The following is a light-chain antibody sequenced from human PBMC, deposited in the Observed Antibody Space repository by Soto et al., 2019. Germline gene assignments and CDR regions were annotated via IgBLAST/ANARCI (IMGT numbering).Light chain of an antibody. CDR3: KSYAGSNTYV. Sequence: QSVLTQPPSASGSPGQSVTISCTGTKNDIGVYDFVSWYQHHLGKAPRLIIYEVVQRPSGVPDRFSGSKSGNTASLTVSGLQAAYEADYFCKSYAGSNTYVFGSGTKV. V-gene: IGLV2-8*01. J-gene: IGLJ6*01. CDR2: EVV. CDR1: KNDIGVYDF.